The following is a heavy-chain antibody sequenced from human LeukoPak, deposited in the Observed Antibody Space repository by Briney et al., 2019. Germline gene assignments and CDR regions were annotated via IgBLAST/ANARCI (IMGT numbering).Heavy chain of an antibody. Sequence: PSETLSLTCTVSGGSISSGGYYWSWIRQHPGKGLEWIGYIYYSGSTYYNPSLKSRVTISVDTSKNQFSLKLSSVTAADTAVYYCARGEPADFWSGYYTALSGMDVWGQGTTVTVSS. V-gene: IGHV4-31*03. CDR3: ARGEPADFWSGYYTALSGMDV. D-gene: IGHD3-3*01. CDR1: GGSISSGGYY. J-gene: IGHJ6*02. CDR2: IYYSGST.